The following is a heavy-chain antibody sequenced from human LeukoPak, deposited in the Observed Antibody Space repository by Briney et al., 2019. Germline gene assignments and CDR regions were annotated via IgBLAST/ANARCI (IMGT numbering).Heavy chain of an antibody. Sequence: SETLSLTCTVSGGSISSYYWSWIRQPPGKGLEWIGYIYYSGSTNYKSSLKSRVTISVDTSKDQFSLKLSPVTAADTAVYYCARHDYGDYRNWFDPWGQGTLVTVSS. D-gene: IGHD4-17*01. J-gene: IGHJ5*02. CDR1: GGSISSYY. V-gene: IGHV4-59*01. CDR3: ARHDYGDYRNWFDP. CDR2: IYYSGST.